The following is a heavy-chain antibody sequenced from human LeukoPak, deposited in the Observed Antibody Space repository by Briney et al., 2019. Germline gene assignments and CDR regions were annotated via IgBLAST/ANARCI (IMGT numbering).Heavy chain of an antibody. CDR1: GFTFSSYA. Sequence: GGSLRLSWAASGFTFSSYAMSWVRQAPGKGLEWVSAITGSGGGTYYADFVKGRFTISRENSENPLYLQMNRLRDEDTALYYCAKGVAVAGSWYWFDPWGQGTLVTVSS. D-gene: IGHD6-19*01. CDR2: ITGSGGGT. J-gene: IGHJ5*02. CDR3: AKGVAVAGSWYWFDP. V-gene: IGHV3-23*01.